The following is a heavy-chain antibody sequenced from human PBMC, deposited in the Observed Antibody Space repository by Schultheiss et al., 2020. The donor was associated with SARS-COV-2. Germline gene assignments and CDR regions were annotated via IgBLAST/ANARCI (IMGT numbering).Heavy chain of an antibody. D-gene: IGHD3-22*01. CDR2: IKSKTDGGTT. CDR1: GFTFSNAW. CDR3: AKALHYYERAARYYHYYGMDV. V-gene: IGHV3-15*07. Sequence: GGSLRLSCAASGFTFSNAWMNWVRQAPGKGLEWVGRIKSKTDGGTTDYAAPVKGRFTISRDDSKNTLSLQMNSLRVEDTAVYYCAKALHYYERAARYYHYYGMDVWGQGTTVTVSS. J-gene: IGHJ6*02.